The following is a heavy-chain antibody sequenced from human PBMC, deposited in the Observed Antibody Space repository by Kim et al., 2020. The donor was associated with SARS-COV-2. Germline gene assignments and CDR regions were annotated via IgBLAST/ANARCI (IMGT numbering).Heavy chain of an antibody. J-gene: IGHJ4*02. CDR3: AKVRAVGHWYYFDY. CDR2: ISWDGGST. D-gene: IGHD2-8*02. Sequence: GGSLRLSCAASGFTFDDYTMHWVRQAPGKGLEWVSLISWDGGSTYYADSVKGRFTISRDNSKNSLYLQMNSLRTEDTALYYCAKVRAVGHWYYFDYWGQGTLVTVSS. CDR1: GFTFDDYT. V-gene: IGHV3-43*01.